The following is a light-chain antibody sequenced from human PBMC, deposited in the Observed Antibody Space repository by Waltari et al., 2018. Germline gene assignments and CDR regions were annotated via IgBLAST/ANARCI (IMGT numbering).Light chain of an antibody. CDR1: SSHIGSNF. Sequence: QSVLTPPPSTSGTPGQRVTISCSGSSSHIGSNFVYWYQHLPGTAPKLLIYRNNQRPSGVPDRFSGSKSGTSASLAISGLRSEDEADYYCAAWDDSLSGPVFGGGTKLTVL. CDR3: AAWDDSLSGPV. J-gene: IGLJ2*01. CDR2: RNN. V-gene: IGLV1-47*01.